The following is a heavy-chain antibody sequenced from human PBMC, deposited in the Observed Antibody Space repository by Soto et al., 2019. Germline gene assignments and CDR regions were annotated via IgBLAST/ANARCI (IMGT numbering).Heavy chain of an antibody. Sequence: ASVKVSCKASGYTFTSCGISWVRQAPGQGLEWMGWISAYNGNTNYAQKLQGRVTMTTDTSTSTAYMELRSLRSDDTAVYYCARYDFWSGYLDYYYGMDVWGQGTTVTVSS. V-gene: IGHV1-18*01. CDR3: ARYDFWSGYLDYYYGMDV. D-gene: IGHD3-3*01. J-gene: IGHJ6*02. CDR1: GYTFTSCG. CDR2: ISAYNGNT.